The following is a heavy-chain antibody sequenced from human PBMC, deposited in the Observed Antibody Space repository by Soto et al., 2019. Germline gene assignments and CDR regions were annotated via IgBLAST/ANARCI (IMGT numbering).Heavy chain of an antibody. D-gene: IGHD3-10*01. CDR3: ARFRRNYFDY. CDR2: INYVGRTS. J-gene: IGHJ4*02. Sequence: SETLSLTCTVSGDSMSGFYRSWIRQTPGKGLEWIGYINYVGRTSYYSPSLQSRVTISLDSSKSQFSLILSSVTAADTAVYFCARFRRNYFDYWGQGTQVTVSS. V-gene: IGHV4-59*01. CDR1: GDSMSGFY.